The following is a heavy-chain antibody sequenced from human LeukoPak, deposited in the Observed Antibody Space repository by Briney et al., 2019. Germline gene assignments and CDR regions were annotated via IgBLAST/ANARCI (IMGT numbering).Heavy chain of an antibody. V-gene: IGHV1-2*02. D-gene: IGHD6-6*01. J-gene: IGHJ4*02. CDR2: INPNSGDT. CDR3: ARDAIAARLRGNSRFGY. CDR1: GYTFTGYY. Sequence: GASVKVSCKASGYTFTGYYIHWVRQAPGQGLEWMGWINPNSGDTNYAQKFQGRVTMTRDTSISTAYMELSRLRSDDTAVYYCARDAIAARLRGNSRFGYWGQGTLVTVSS.